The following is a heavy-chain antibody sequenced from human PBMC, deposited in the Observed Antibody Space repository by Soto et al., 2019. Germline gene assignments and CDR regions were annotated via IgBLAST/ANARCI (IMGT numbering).Heavy chain of an antibody. D-gene: IGHD2-2*01. V-gene: IGHV1-2*04. CDR2: INPNSGGT. CDR1: GYTFTSYY. J-gene: IGHJ5*02. CDR3: ARADIVVVPAALRGNWFDP. Sequence: GASVKVSCKASGYTFTSYYMHWVRQAPGQGLEWMGWINPNSGGTNYAQKFQGWVTMTRDTSISTAYMELSRLRSDDTAVYYCARADIVVVPAALRGNWFDPWGQGTLVTVS.